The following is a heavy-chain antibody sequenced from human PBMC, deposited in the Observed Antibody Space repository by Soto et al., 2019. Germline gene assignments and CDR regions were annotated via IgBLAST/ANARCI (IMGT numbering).Heavy chain of an antibody. Sequence: QVQLVQSGAEVKKPGASVKVSCKASGYTFRSYDINWVRQATGQGLEWMGWMNPDSGNTAYAQKFQGRVNMTRNTSIITAYMELSNLRSEDTAVYYCARGLRPRFYYGSGTNGFDPWGQGTLVTVSS. CDR3: ARGLRPRFYYGSGTNGFDP. CDR2: MNPDSGNT. V-gene: IGHV1-8*01. D-gene: IGHD3-10*01. CDR1: GYTFRSYD. J-gene: IGHJ5*02.